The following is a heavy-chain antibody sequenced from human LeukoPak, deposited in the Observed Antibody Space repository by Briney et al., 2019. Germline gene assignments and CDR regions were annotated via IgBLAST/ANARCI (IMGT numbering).Heavy chain of an antibody. CDR1: GGTYSSYA. D-gene: IGHD3-3*01. CDR2: IIPIFGTA. V-gene: IGHV1-69*13. CDR3: AGAYDFWSGYYFIEFGY. J-gene: IGHJ4*02. Sequence: SVKVSCKASGGTYSSYAISWVRQAPGQGLEWMGGIIPIFGTANYAQKFQGRVTITADESTSTAYMELSSLRSEDTAVYYCAGAYDFWSGYYFIEFGYWGQGTLVTVSS.